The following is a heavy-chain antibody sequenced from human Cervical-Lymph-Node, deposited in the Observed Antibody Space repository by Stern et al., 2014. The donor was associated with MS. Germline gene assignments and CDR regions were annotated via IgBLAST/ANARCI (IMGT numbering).Heavy chain of an antibody. CDR2: ISYDGNSK. V-gene: IGHV3-30*03. Sequence: VQLLQSGGGVVQPGRSLRLSCAASGFTFSNYGMHWVRQAPGKGLEWVAGISYDGNSKYYADFVKGRFTISRDNSKNTLYLQMNSLKAEDTAVYSCARDPYSNYVMHGMDVWGQGTTVTVSS. D-gene: IGHD4-11*01. CDR3: ARDPYSNYVMHGMDV. J-gene: IGHJ6*02. CDR1: GFTFSNYG.